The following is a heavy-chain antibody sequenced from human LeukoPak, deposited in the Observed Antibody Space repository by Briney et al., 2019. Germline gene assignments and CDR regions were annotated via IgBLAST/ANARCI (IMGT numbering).Heavy chain of an antibody. Sequence: PGGSLRLSCAASGFTFDDHGMSWVRQAPGKGLEWVSGIKWDGGRTGYADSVKGRFTISRDNAKNSVYLQMNSLRAEDTAVYYCAKDSRTYYYGSGSFSLPNRPLGYFDYWGQGTLVTVSS. J-gene: IGHJ4*02. D-gene: IGHD3-10*01. CDR2: IKWDGGRT. CDR3: AKDSRTYYYGSGSFSLPNRPLGYFDY. V-gene: IGHV3-20*04. CDR1: GFTFDDHG.